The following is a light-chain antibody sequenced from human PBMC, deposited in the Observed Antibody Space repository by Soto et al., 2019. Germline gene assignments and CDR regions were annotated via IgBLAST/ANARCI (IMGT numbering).Light chain of an antibody. CDR1: TRAVGGYNY. CDR3: SSYTSSSTLV. V-gene: IGLV2-14*01. CDR2: DVS. J-gene: IGLJ1*01. Sequence: QSALTQPASVSGPLGRPFPFSAIETTRAVGGYNYSSWYQQHPGKAPKLMIYDVSNRPSGVSNRFSGSKSGNTASLTISGLQAEDEADYYCSSYTSSSTLVFGTGTKLTVL.